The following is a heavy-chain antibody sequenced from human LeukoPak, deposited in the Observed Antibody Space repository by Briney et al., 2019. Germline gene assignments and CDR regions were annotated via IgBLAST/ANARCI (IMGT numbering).Heavy chain of an antibody. CDR1: GFTVSSNY. D-gene: IGHD3-10*01. Sequence: GGSLRLSCAASGFTVSSNYMTWVRQAPGKGLEWVAVISYDGSNKYYADSVKGRFTISRDNSKNTLYLQMNSLRAEDTAVYYCARVSQEWFGELFPFDYWGQGTLVTVSS. V-gene: IGHV3-30-3*01. J-gene: IGHJ4*02. CDR3: ARVSQEWFGELFPFDY. CDR2: ISYDGSNK.